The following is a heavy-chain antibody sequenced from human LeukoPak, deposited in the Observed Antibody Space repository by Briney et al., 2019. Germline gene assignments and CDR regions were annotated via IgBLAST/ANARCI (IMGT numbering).Heavy chain of an antibody. V-gene: IGHV3-23*03. D-gene: IGHD3-10*01. CDR1: GFTFSNYG. CDR3: AKRNTMIRGGPSFDY. J-gene: IGHJ4*02. CDR2: IFGAGKNTT. Sequence: GGSLRLSCAASGFTFSNYGMSWVRQAPGKGLEWVSIIFGAGKNTTYYADSVKGRFTVSRDNSKNTLYLQMTNLRPEDTAKYYCAKRNTMIRGGPSFDYWGQGILVAVSS.